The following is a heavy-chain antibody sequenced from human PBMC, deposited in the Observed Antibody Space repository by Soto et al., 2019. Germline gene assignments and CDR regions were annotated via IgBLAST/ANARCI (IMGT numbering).Heavy chain of an antibody. CDR3: ARFPQTAIVGAAYFDY. Sequence: QVQLVQSGAEVKKPGSSVKVSCKASGGTFSSYIISWVRQAPGQGLEWMGRVIPILGIANYAQKFQGRVTITADKSTSTAYMELSSLRSEDMVVYYCARFPQTAIVGAAYFDYWGQGTLVTVSS. CDR2: VIPILGIA. J-gene: IGHJ4*02. V-gene: IGHV1-69*02. CDR1: GGTFSSYI. D-gene: IGHD1-26*01.